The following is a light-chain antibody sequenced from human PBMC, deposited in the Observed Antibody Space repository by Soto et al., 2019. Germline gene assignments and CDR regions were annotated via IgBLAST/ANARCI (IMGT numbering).Light chain of an antibody. CDR3: QQYNGYSWT. CDR2: DAS. V-gene: IGKV1-5*01. J-gene: IGKJ1*01. Sequence: DIHMTQSPSTPTAVLGDRVPITCRASQSISSWLAWYQQKPGKAPKLLVYDASSLESGVPSRFSGSGSGTEFTLSISSLQPDDFATYYCQQYNGYSWTFGQGTKVDI. CDR1: QSISSW.